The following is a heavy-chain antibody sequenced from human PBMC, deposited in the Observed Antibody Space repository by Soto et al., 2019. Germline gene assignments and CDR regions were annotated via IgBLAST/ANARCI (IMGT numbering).Heavy chain of an antibody. D-gene: IGHD3-10*01. CDR3: ARDVTMVRGVTHFDY. Sequence: SETLSLTCAVSGGSISSGGYSWSWIRQPPGKGLEWIGYIYHSGSTYYNPSLKSRVTISVDTSKNQFSLKLSSVTAADTAVYYCARDVTMVRGVTHFDYWGQGTLVTVSS. J-gene: IGHJ4*02. CDR1: GGSISSGGYS. CDR2: IYHSGST. V-gene: IGHV4-30-2*01.